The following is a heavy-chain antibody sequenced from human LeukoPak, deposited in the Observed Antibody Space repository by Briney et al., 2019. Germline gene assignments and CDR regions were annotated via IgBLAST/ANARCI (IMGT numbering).Heavy chain of an antibody. V-gene: IGHV3-21*01. CDR1: GFTFSSYS. D-gene: IGHD1/OR15-1a*01. Sequence: VGSLRLSCAASGFTFSSYSMNWVRQAPGKGLEWVSSISSSSSYIYYADSVKGRFTISRDNAKNSLYLQMNSLRAEDTAVYYCASVAEELEQRFDYWGQGTLVTVSS. CDR2: ISSSSSYI. CDR3: ASVAEELEQRFDY. J-gene: IGHJ4*02.